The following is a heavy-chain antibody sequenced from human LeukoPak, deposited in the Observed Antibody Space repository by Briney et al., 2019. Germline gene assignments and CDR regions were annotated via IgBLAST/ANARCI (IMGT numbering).Heavy chain of an antibody. CDR2: IIPIFGTA. V-gene: IGHV1-69*13. CDR1: GGTFSSYA. D-gene: IGHD3-22*01. J-gene: IGHJ3*02. Sequence: SVKVSCKASGGTFSSYAISWVRQAPGQGLERMGGIIPIFGTANYAQKFQGRVTITADESTSTAYMELSSLRSEDTAVYYCAREKPLGITMIVPLSAFDIWGQGTMVTVSS. CDR3: AREKPLGITMIVPLSAFDI.